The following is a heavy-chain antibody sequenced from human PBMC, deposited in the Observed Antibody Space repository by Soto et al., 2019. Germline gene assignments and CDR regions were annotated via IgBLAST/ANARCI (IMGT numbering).Heavy chain of an antibody. CDR2: ISAYNGNT. D-gene: IGHD4-17*01. CDR3: ARSPQTTVTTCLDY. J-gene: IGHJ4*02. CDR1: GYTFTSYG. Sequence: GASVKFSCKASGYTFTSYGISWVRQAPGQGLEWMGWISAYNGNTNYAQKLQGRVTMTTDTSTSTAYMELRSLRSDDTAVYYCARSPQTTVTTCLDYWGQGTLVTVSS. V-gene: IGHV1-18*04.